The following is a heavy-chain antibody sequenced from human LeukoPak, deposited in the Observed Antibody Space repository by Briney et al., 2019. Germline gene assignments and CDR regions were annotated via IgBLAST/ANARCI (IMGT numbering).Heavy chain of an antibody. D-gene: IGHD5-18*01. CDR2: IHATGNT. CDR3: ARDLGYGYYFYYYLDV. Sequence: SETLSLTCTVSGGSISSYYWTWIRQPAGKGLEYLGRIHATGNTYYNPSLNSRVAISIDTSKNQFSLKVSSVTAADTAVYYCARDLGYGYYFYYYLDVWGKGTTVTVSS. V-gene: IGHV4-4*07. J-gene: IGHJ6*03. CDR1: GGSISSYY.